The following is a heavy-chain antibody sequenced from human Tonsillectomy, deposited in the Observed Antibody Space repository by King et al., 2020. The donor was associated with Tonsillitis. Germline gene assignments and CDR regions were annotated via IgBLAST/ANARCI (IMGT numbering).Heavy chain of an antibody. CDR3: ARPSGTYYRDAFDL. D-gene: IGHD1-26*01. CDR1: GYSISSGYY. J-gene: IGHJ3*01. CDR2: VYHSGST. V-gene: IGHV4-38-2*01. Sequence: QLQESGPGLVKPSETLSLTCSVSGYSISSGYYWGWIRQSPGKGLVWIGTVYHSGSTYYSPSLKSRVTISVDTSKNQFSLKLNSVTAADTAIYYCARPSGTYYRDAFDLWGRGTMVTVSS.